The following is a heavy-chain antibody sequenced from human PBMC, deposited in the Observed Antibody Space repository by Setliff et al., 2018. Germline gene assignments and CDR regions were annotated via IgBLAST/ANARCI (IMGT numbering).Heavy chain of an antibody. CDR2: IYPRDSDT. D-gene: IGHD5-12*01. Sequence: GESLTISCQGSGYSFTSHYIAWVRQMPGKGLEWVGIIYPRDSDTRYSPSFQGQVTISADRSFSTAYLQWSSLKASDSAIYYCARGRRDGYKAGFDPWGQGTLVTVSS. CDR1: GYSFTSHY. CDR3: ARGRRDGYKAGFDP. V-gene: IGHV5-51*01. J-gene: IGHJ5*02.